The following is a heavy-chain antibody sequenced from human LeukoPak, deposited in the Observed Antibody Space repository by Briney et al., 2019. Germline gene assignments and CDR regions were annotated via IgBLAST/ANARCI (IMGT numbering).Heavy chain of an antibody. CDR3: ARDYCSSTSCYSSDAFDI. CDR1: GFTVSSNY. D-gene: IGHD2-2*02. V-gene: IGHV3-66*01. J-gene: IGHJ3*02. CDR2: IYSGCST. Sequence: GGSLRLSCAASGFTVSSNYMSWVRQAPGKGLEWVSVIYSGCSTYYADSVKGRFTISRDNSKNTLYLQMNSLRAEDTAVYYCARDYCSSTSCYSSDAFDIWGQGTMVTVSS.